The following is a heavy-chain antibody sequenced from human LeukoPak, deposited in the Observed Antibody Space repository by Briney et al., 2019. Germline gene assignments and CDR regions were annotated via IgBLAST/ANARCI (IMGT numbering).Heavy chain of an antibody. J-gene: IGHJ5*02. CDR3: ARHSEPNSNLLWFDP. Sequence: SETLSLTCIVSGGSITSCYWSWIRQPPGKGLEWIGYIYDSGRTNYNSSLRSRVTISVDTSKNQFSLKLSSVTAADTAVYYCARHSEPNSNLLWFDPWGQGTLVTVPS. D-gene: IGHD2/OR15-2a*01. CDR1: GGSITSCY. CDR2: IYDSGRT. V-gene: IGHV4-59*08.